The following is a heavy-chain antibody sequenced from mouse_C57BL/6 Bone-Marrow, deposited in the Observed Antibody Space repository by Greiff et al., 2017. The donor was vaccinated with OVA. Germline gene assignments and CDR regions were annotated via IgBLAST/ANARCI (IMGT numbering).Heavy chain of an antibody. Sequence: QVQLQQPGAELVMPGASVKLSCKASGYTFTSYWMPWVKQRPGQGLEWIGEIDPSDSYTNYNQKFKGKSTLTVDKSSSTAYMQLSSLTSEDSAVYYCARSGYYVGFAYWGQGTLVTVSA. J-gene: IGHJ3*01. CDR2: IDPSDSYT. V-gene: IGHV1-69*01. CDR1: GYTFTSYW. D-gene: IGHD2-3*01. CDR3: ARSGYYVGFAY.